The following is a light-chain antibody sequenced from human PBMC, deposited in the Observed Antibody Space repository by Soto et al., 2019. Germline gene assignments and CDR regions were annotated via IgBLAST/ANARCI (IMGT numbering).Light chain of an antibody. V-gene: IGLV1-40*01. J-gene: IGLJ3*02. CDR2: GNS. CDR1: SSNIGADYD. Sequence: QAVLTHPPSVSGAPGQSVTISCTGSSSNIGADYDVHWYQQLPGTAPKLLIYGNSNRPSGVPDRFSGSKSGTSASLAITGLQAEDEADYYCQSYDSSLSAVVFGGGTKLTVL. CDR3: QSYDSSLSAVV.